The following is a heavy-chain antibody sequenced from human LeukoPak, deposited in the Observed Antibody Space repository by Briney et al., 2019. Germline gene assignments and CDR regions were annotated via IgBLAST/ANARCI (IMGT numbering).Heavy chain of an antibody. D-gene: IGHD5-18*01. CDR3: ARSFVDTGMVGRGYFDL. CDR1: GGTFSSYA. Sequence: SVKLSCKASGGTFSSYAISWVRQAPGQGLEWMGRIIPIFGTANYAQKFQGRVTITTDQSTSTAYMELSSLRPEDTAVYYCARSFVDTGMVGRGYFDLWGRGSLVTVCS. J-gene: IGHJ2*01. CDR2: IIPIFGTA. V-gene: IGHV1-69*05.